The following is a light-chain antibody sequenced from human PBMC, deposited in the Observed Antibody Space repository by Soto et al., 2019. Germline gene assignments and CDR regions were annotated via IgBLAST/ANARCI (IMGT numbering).Light chain of an antibody. V-gene: IGKV1-5*01. CDR2: DAS. CDR1: QSISSW. Sequence: DIQMPQSPSTLSASVGDRVTITCRASQSISSWLAWYQQKPGKAPKLLIYDASSLESGVPSRFSGSGSGTEFTLTISSLQPDEFATYYCQQYNSYSWTFGQGTKVDIK. J-gene: IGKJ1*01. CDR3: QQYNSYSWT.